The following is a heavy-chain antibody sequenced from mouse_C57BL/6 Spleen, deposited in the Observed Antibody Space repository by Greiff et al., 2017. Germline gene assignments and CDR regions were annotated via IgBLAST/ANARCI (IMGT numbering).Heavy chain of an antibody. CDR3: ARGSRTYYYDYDGYAMDY. CDR2: IDPSDSET. D-gene: IGHD2-4*01. CDR1: GYTFTSYW. V-gene: IGHV1-52*01. J-gene: IGHJ4*01. Sequence: QVQLQQPGAELVRPGSSVKLSCKASGYTFTSYWMHWVKQRPIQGLEWIGNIDPSDSETHYNQKFKDKATLTVDKSSSTAYMQLSSLTSEDSAVYYCARGSRTYYYDYDGYAMDYWGQGTSVTVSS.